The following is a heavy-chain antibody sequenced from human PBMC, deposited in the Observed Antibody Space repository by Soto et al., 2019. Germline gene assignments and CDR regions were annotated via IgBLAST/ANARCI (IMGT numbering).Heavy chain of an antibody. D-gene: IGHD1-26*01. Sequence: QVTLKESGPVLVKHTETLTLTCTVSGFSLSKARMGVSWIRQPPGKALEWLAHIFWNDERSYNTSLKSRLTISRDTSKSQVVLTMTNVDPVDTGTYFCARALREGLPIYYFDSWGQGTLVTVSS. V-gene: IGHV2-26*01. J-gene: IGHJ4*02. CDR1: GFSLSKARMG. CDR3: ARALREGLPIYYFDS. CDR2: IFWNDER.